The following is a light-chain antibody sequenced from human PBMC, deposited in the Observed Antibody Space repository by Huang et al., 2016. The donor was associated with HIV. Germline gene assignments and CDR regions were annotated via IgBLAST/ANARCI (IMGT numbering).Light chain of an antibody. Sequence: DIQMTQSPSSLSASVGDRVTITCRESQGITKSLVWYKQKTGKAPKLLLFATSRLERGVPSRFSGSGSGTAFTLTISRLQPEDFAPYYCQQYYTTPYTFGQGTKLEIK. J-gene: IGKJ2*01. CDR3: QQYYTTPYT. V-gene: IGKV1-NL1*01. CDR2: ATS. CDR1: QGITKS.